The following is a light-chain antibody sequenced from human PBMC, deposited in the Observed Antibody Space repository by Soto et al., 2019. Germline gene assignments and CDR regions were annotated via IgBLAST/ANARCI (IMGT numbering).Light chain of an antibody. CDR1: QSISSH. CDR3: QKYHYWWT. CDR2: DAS. Sequence: EIVMTQSPATLSVSPGETATLSCRASQSISSHLAWYQQKPGQAPRPLMHDASARATGIPARFSGSGSGTEFTLTISSRQSEDFAVYYCQKYHYWWTFGQGTKVEIK. V-gene: IGKV3-15*01. J-gene: IGKJ1*01.